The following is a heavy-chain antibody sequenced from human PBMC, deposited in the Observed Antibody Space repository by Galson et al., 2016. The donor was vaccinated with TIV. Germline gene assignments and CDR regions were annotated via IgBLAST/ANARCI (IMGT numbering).Heavy chain of an antibody. V-gene: IGHV3-21*01. Sequence: SLRLSCAASGFTFSNYNMNWVRQAPGKGLEWVSSISSSSSFIYYADSVKGRFTISRDNAKNSLYLQMNSLRAEDTAVYYCARRPVVVVAATNGYYYYGVDVWGQGTTVTVSS. J-gene: IGHJ6*02. D-gene: IGHD2-15*01. CDR3: ARRPVVVVAATNGYYYYGVDV. CDR2: ISSSSSFI. CDR1: GFTFSNYN.